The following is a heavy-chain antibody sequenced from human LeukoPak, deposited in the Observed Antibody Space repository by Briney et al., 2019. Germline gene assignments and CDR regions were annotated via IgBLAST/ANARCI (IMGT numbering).Heavy chain of an antibody. V-gene: IGHV4-34*01. Sequence: SETLSLTCAVYGGSFSGYYWNWIRQPPGKGLDWIGEINHSGNTNYNPSLKSRVTISVDTSKNQFSLKLSSVTAADTAVYYCARRGSGSYGAKRFDCWGQGTLVTVSS. CDR2: INHSGNT. D-gene: IGHD3-10*01. J-gene: IGHJ4*02. CDR3: ARRGSGSYGAKRFDC. CDR1: GGSFSGYY.